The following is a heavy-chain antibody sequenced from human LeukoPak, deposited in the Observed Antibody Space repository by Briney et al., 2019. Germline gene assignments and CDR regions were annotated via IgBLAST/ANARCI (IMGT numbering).Heavy chain of an antibody. CDR1: GFAFRSYG. CDR2: IWSDGSQQ. V-gene: IGHV3-33*01. Sequence: GGSLRLSCAASGFAFRSYGMHWVRQAQGKGLEWVAVIWSDGSQQHYADSVKGRFTISRDNSKNTLYLQMNSLRVDDTAVYYCARSSDSSDLGYWGQGTLVTVSS. D-gene: IGHD6-25*01. CDR3: ARSSDSSDLGY. J-gene: IGHJ4*02.